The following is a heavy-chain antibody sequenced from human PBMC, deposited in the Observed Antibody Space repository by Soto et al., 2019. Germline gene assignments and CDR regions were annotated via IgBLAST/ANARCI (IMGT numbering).Heavy chain of an antibody. CDR3: ARDPIVGPDHYFDS. D-gene: IGHD1-26*01. V-gene: IGHV3-23*01. Sequence: LRLSCSASGFIFPTYAMAWVRQAPGRGLEWVSAISGGSTTYYADSVKGRFTISRDNSKNTLYLQMDSLRADDTAVYYCARDPIVGPDHYFDSWGQGTLVTVSS. J-gene: IGHJ4*02. CDR1: GFIFPTYA. CDR2: ISGGSTT.